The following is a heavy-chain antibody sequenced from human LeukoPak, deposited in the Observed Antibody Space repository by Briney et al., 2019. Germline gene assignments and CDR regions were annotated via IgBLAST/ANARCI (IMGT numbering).Heavy chain of an antibody. Sequence: PGGSLRLSCAASGFTFSSYSMNWVRQAPRKGLEWVSSISSSSSYIYYADSVKGRFTISRDNAKNSLYLQMNSLRAEDTAVHYCARDLYYDSSGYYYAWGQGTLVTVSS. CDR3: ARDLYYDSSGYYYA. V-gene: IGHV3-21*01. J-gene: IGHJ5*02. CDR1: GFTFSSYS. CDR2: ISSSSSYI. D-gene: IGHD3-22*01.